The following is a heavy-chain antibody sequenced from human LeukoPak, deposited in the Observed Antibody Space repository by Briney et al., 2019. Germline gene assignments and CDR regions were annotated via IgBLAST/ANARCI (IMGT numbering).Heavy chain of an antibody. J-gene: IGHJ6*02. Sequence: PSETLSLTCTVSGGSISSYYWSWIRQPPGKGLEWIGYIYYSGSTNYNPSLKSRVTISVDTSKNQFSLKLSSVTAADTAVYYCARDKHRITGRYYYYGMDVWGQGTTVTVSS. CDR2: IYYSGST. V-gene: IGHV4-59*01. CDR3: ARDKHRITGRYYYYGMDV. D-gene: IGHD3-3*01. CDR1: GGSISSYY.